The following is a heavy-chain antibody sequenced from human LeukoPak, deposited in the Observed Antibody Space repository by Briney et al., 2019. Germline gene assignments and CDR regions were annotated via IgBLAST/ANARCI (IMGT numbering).Heavy chain of an antibody. Sequence: ASVKVSCKASGYTFTSYAMNWVRQATGQGLEWMGWMNPSSGDTGYAQKFQDRVSITRNTSISTAYMELSSLGSEDTAVYYCARGKKWFGESTPLFWLDPWGQGTLVTVSS. J-gene: IGHJ5*02. CDR1: GYTFTSYA. V-gene: IGHV1-8*03. CDR3: ARGKKWFGESTPLFWLDP. CDR2: MNPSSGDT. D-gene: IGHD3-10*01.